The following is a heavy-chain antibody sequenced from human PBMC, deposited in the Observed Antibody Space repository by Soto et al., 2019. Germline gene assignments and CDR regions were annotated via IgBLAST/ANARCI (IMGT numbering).Heavy chain of an antibody. CDR3: AREVPTLVVVAATGYYFDY. D-gene: IGHD2-15*01. V-gene: IGHV4-59*01. CDR1: GGSISSYY. Sequence: QVQLQESGPGLVKPSETLSLTCTVSGGSISSYYWSWIRQPPGKGLEWIGYIYYSGSTNYNPSLKSRVTISVDTSKNQFSLKLSSVTAADTAVYYCAREVPTLVVVAATGYYFDYWGQGTLVTVSS. CDR2: IYYSGST. J-gene: IGHJ4*02.